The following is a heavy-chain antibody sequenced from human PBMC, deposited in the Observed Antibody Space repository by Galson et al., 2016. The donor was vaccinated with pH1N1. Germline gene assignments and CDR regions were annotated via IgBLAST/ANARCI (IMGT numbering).Heavy chain of an antibody. CDR3: ARAIGSRSAY. CDR1: GFTFSTYW. D-gene: IGHD3-16*02. V-gene: IGHV3-7*01. J-gene: IGHJ4*02. Sequence: SLRLSCAASGFTFSTYWMNWVRQAPGKGLEWVANINQDGSETYYVDSVRGRFTISRDNAKNSLYLQMNSLRDDDTALYYCARAIGSRSAYWGQGTLVTVSS. CDR2: INQDGSET.